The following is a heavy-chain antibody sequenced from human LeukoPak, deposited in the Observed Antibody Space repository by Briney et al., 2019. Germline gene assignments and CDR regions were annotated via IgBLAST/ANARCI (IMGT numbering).Heavy chain of an antibody. J-gene: IGHJ4*02. D-gene: IGHD2-15*01. CDR2: IKQDGSEQ. V-gene: IGHV3-7*01. CDR1: GFTFSNYW. Sequence: GGSLRLSCVASGFTFSNYWMSWVRQAPGKGLEWVANIKQDGSEQYYVDSVKGRFTVSRDNAKNSLRLQMNSLRAEDTAVYYCATDSPYDYWGQGTLVTVSS. CDR3: ATDSPYDY.